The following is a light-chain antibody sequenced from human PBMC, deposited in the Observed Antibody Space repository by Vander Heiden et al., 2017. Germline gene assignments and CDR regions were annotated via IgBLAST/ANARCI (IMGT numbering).Light chain of an antibody. CDR3: QNYNSAPRT. J-gene: IGKJ1*01. CDR2: AAS. CDR1: QGISDY. Sequence: DIQMTPSPSSPSASVGDRGTITCRPRQGISDYLAWYQQKAGKVPKLLIYAASTLQSGVPSRFSGRGSGTDFTLTISSLQPDDVATYYCQNYNSAPRTFGQGTKVEI. V-gene: IGKV1-27*01.